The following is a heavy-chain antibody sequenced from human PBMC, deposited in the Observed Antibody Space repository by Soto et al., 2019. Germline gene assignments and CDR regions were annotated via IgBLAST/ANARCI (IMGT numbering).Heavy chain of an antibody. CDR2: IYYSGST. Sequence: SETLSLTCTVSGGSISSSSYYWCWIRQPPGKGLEWIGSIYYSGSTYYNPSLKSRVTISVDTSKNQFSLKLSSVTAADTAVYYCASLFNRYCSSTSCYRLNWFDPWGQGTLVTVSS. V-gene: IGHV4-39*01. CDR1: GGSISSSSYY. CDR3: ASLFNRYCSSTSCYRLNWFDP. J-gene: IGHJ5*02. D-gene: IGHD2-2*01.